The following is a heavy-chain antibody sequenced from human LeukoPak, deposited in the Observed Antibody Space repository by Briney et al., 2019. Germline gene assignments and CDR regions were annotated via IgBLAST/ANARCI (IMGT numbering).Heavy chain of an antibody. CDR1: GYTFTSYD. CDR2: MNPNSGNT. CDR3: ARVVRYFDWSDY. Sequence: ASVKVSCKASGYTFTSYDINWVQQATGQGLEWMGWMNPNSGNTGYAQKFQGRVTMTRNTSISTAYMELSSLRSEDTAVYYCARVVRYFDWSDYWGQGTLVTVSS. V-gene: IGHV1-8*01. D-gene: IGHD3-9*01. J-gene: IGHJ4*02.